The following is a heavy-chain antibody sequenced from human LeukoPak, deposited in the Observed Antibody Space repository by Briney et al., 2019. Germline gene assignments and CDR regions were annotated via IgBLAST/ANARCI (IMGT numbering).Heavy chain of an antibody. Sequence: SETLSLTCTVSGGSISSYYWSWIRQPPGKGLEWIGDINHSGSANYNPSLKSRVTMSVDTSKKHFSLKLTSVTAADTAVYYCARRYPSVRGVNLRPQEVRKYYFDYWGQGNLVTVSS. CDR2: INHSGSA. CDR3: ARRYPSVRGVNLRPQEVRKYYFDY. V-gene: IGHV4-34*01. D-gene: IGHD3-10*01. J-gene: IGHJ4*01. CDR1: GGSISSYY.